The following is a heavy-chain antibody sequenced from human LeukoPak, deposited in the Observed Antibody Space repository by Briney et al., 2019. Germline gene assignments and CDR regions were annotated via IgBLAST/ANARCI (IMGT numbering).Heavy chain of an antibody. CDR3: AREIGPRQLHLWGSAFDY. Sequence: ASVKVSCKASGYTFISYGITWVRQAPGQGLEWMGIINPSGGGTTYAQKFQGRVTMIRDTSTSTVYMELSSLSSEDTAVYYCAREIGPRQLHLWGSAFDYWGQGSVVTVSS. D-gene: IGHD5-18*01. V-gene: IGHV1-46*01. CDR1: GYTFISYG. J-gene: IGHJ4*02. CDR2: INPSGGGT.